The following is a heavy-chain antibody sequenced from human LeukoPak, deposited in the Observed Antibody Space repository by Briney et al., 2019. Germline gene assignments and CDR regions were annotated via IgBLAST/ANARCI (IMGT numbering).Heavy chain of an antibody. CDR1: EFIVSINY. V-gene: IGHV3-66*01. J-gene: IGHJ3*02. Sequence: GGSLRLSCAASEFIVSINYMTWVRQAPGKGLEWVSVIYSGGSTYYADSVKGRFTISRDNSKNTLYLQMNSLRAEDTAVYYCARDSGYYYGSGSYSPWAFDIWGQGTMVTVSS. CDR2: IYSGGST. D-gene: IGHD3-10*01. CDR3: ARDSGYYYGSGSYSPWAFDI.